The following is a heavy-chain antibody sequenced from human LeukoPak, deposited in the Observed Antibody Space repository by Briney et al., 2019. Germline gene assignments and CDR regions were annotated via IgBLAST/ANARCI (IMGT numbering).Heavy chain of an antibody. V-gene: IGHV4-59*01. J-gene: IGHJ2*01. Sequence: SETLSLTCTVSGGSISSYYWSWFRQTPRKGPELIWYIYHSGSTKYNPSLKSRVTISVDRSKNQISLKLNALTLAETAVYYRPRYWGVQLWPHWYFHLWRRGSLVTVSS. CDR2: IYHSGST. CDR3: PRYWGVQLWPHWYFHL. D-gene: IGHD5-18*01. CDR1: GGSISSYY.